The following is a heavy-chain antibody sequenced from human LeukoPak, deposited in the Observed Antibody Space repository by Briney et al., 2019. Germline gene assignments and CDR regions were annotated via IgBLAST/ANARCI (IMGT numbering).Heavy chain of an antibody. D-gene: IGHD3-10*01. Sequence: SETLSLTCTVSGGSISSGSYYWSWIRQPAGKGLEWSGRIYTSGSTNYNPSLKSRVTISVDTSKNQFSLKLSSVTAADTAVYYCARDSYGSGSSDGNWFDPWGQGTLVTVSS. CDR3: ARDSYGSGSSDGNWFDP. V-gene: IGHV4-61*02. J-gene: IGHJ5*02. CDR1: GGSISSGSYY. CDR2: IYTSGST.